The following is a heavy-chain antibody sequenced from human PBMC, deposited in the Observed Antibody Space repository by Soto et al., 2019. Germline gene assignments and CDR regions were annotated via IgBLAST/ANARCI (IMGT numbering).Heavy chain of an antibody. CDR2: VYSNGHT. V-gene: IGHV4-39*01. D-gene: IGHD2-8*01. CDR3: VSLTNGRPGDS. J-gene: IGHJ4*02. Sequence: TSETLSLTCTVSGDSISNKNYHWGWTRQPPGKGLEWIGTVYSNGHTYYNPSLKSRLAMAVDMSKNQFSLSLISVTAADTAVYFCVSLTNGRPGDSWGQGTLVTSPQ. CDR1: GDSISNKNYH.